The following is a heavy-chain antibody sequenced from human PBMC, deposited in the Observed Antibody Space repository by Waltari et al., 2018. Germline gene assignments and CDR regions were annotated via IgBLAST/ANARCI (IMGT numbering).Heavy chain of an antibody. V-gene: IGHV1-2*02. J-gene: IGHJ5*02. D-gene: IGHD2-8*01. CDR2: VKPRKNMT. CDR3: ARAKCTDGLCPYHLDL. CDR1: GYTFTGNH. Sequence: QEHLVQSGAEVKKPGASVRVSCKASGYTFTGNHVHWVRQAHGRHLEGMGGVKPRKNMTQDALKVEGRETMTSDEAINTAYMELKERTSGDTSLYYCARAKCTDGLCPYHLDLWGQGTLVTVSA.